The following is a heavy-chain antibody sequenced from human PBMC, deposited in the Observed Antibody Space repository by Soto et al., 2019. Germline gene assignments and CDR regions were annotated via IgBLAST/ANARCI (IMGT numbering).Heavy chain of an antibody. CDR3: ARVVLGMGTAYFDC. D-gene: IGHD3-10*01. V-gene: IGHV4-31*03. J-gene: IGHJ4*02. CDR2: IYYSGST. CDR1: GGSISSGGYY. Sequence: SETLSLTCTVSGGSISSGGYYWSWIRQHPGKGLEWIGYIYYSGSTYYNPSLKSRVTISVDTSKNQFSLKLSSVTAADTAAYYCARVVLGMGTAYFDCWGQGTLVTVSS.